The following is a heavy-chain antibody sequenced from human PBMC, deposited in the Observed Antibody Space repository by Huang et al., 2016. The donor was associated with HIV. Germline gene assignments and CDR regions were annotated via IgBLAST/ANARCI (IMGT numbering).Heavy chain of an antibody. CDR1: GFTFSDHY. D-gene: IGHD6-19*01. CDR3: TGALASDTGMDV. J-gene: IGHJ6*02. Sequence: EVQLVESGGGLVQPGGSLRLSCAASGFTFSDHYMDWVRQAPGKGLEWGGRSRNKGRSYTTEYAASVKGRFTISRDDSETSLYLQMNSLRTEDSAVYYCTGALASDTGMDVWGQGTTVTVSS. V-gene: IGHV3-72*01. CDR2: SRNKGRSYTT.